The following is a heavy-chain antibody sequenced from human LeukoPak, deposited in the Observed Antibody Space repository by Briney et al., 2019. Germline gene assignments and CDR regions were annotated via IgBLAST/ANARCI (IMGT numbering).Heavy chain of an antibody. J-gene: IGHJ4*02. CDR1: GFTFSLYA. D-gene: IGHD3-22*01. V-gene: IGHV3-30-3*01. CDR2: ISYDGSNK. CDR3: ARGIVVVMGGFDY. Sequence: GGSLRLSCAASGFTFSLYAMHLVRQSPAQGLESVAVISYDGSNKYYADSVKGRFTISRDNSKNTLYLQMNSLRAEDTAVYYCARGIVVVMGGFDYWGQGTLVTVSS.